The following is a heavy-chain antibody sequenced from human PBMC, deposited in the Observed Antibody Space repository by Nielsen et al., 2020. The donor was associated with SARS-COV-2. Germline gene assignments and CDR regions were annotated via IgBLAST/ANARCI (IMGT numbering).Heavy chain of an antibody. CDR2: IGTAGDT. CDR3: ARGSYDYYYMDV. D-gene: IGHD2-15*01. Sequence: GSLKISCAASGFSFSDYEMHWVRQATGKGLEWVAGIGTAGDTYYPGSVKGRFTISRESAKNSLYLQMNSLRAGDTAVYYCARGSYDYYYMDVWGKGTTVTVSS. V-gene: IGHV3-13*01. J-gene: IGHJ6*03. CDR1: GFSFSDYE.